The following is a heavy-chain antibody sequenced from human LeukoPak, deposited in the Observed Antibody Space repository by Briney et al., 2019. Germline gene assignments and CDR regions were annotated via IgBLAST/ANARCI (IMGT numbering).Heavy chain of an antibody. V-gene: IGHV3-23*01. D-gene: IGHD3-16*01. CDR2: ISGSGCTT. CDR1: VFAFRSSA. CDR3: AKGVGGIYYYYYMDV. Sequence: GGSLRLSCAASVFAFRSSAMSWVRQAPGKGLEWVSAISGSGCTTYYADFVKGRFTISRDNSKSTLYLHMNSLRAEDTAVYYCAKGVGGIYYYYYMDVWGKGTTVTVSS. J-gene: IGHJ6*03.